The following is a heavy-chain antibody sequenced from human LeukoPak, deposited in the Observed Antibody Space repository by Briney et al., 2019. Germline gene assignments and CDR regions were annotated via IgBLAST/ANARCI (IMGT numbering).Heavy chain of an antibody. V-gene: IGHV4-30-2*01. J-gene: IGHJ5*02. D-gene: IGHD2-8*02. Sequence: PSQTLSLTCAVSGGSISSGGYSWSWIRQPPGKGLEWIGYIYHSGSTYYNPSLKSRVTMSVDTSKNQFSLKLSSVTAADTAVYYCARAPPRISVTGGWFDPWGQGTLVTVSS. CDR3: ARAPPRISVTGGWFDP. CDR2: IYHSGST. CDR1: GGSISSGGYS.